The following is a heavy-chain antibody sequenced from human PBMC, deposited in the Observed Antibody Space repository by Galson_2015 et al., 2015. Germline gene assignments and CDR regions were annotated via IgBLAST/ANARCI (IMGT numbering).Heavy chain of an antibody. V-gene: IGHV3-48*03. J-gene: IGHJ6*03. CDR1: GFTFSSYE. CDR2: ISSSGSTI. D-gene: IGHD6-13*01. Sequence: SLRLSCAASGFTFSSYEMNWVRQAPGKGLEWVSYISSSGSTIYYADSVKGRFTISRDNAKNSLYLQMNSLRAEDTAVYYCARGTAAPSPYYYYYYMGVWGKGTTVTVSS. CDR3: ARGTAAPSPYYYYYYMGV.